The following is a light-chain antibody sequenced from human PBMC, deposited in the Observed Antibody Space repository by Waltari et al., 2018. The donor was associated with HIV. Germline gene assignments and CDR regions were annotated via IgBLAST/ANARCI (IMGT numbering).Light chain of an antibody. CDR3: AACDDSLSGQV. V-gene: IGLV1-47*01. CDR2: RNN. J-gene: IGLJ1*01. CDR1: SSNIGSNY. Sequence: QSVLTQPPSASGTPGQRVTISCSGSSSNIGSNYVYWYQQLPGTTPKLLIYRNNRRPSGVPDRISGAKSATSASLAISGLRSEDEADFSWAACDDSLSGQVFGPGTKVTVL.